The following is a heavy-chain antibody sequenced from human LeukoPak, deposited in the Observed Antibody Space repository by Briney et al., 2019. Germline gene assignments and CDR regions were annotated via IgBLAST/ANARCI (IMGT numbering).Heavy chain of an antibody. V-gene: IGHV4-59*01. J-gene: IGHJ4*02. Sequence: PSETLSLTCTVSGGSISNYYWNWIRQPPGKGLEWIGYIYYSGTTNYNPSLKSRVSMSVDTSKNQFSLKLSSVTAADTAVYYCAKDLSVGSKPDLGFDYWGQGTLVTVSS. CDR2: IYYSGTT. CDR3: AKDLSVGSKPDLGFDY. CDR1: GGSISNYY. D-gene: IGHD1-26*01.